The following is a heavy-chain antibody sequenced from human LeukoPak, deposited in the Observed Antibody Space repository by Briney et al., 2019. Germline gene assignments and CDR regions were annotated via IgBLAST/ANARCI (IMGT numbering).Heavy chain of an antibody. CDR1: GFTFSIYG. CDR3: ARDAWPYGDYEGHFDN. CDR2: IWFDGSNK. J-gene: IGHJ4*02. D-gene: IGHD4-17*01. Sequence: PGGSLRLSCAASGFTFSIYGMHWIRQAPGKGLEWVGVIWFDGSNKLYADSVRGRFSISRDNSQNTLYLKMNSLRSDDMAIYNCARDAWPYGDYEGHFDNWGQGTLVTVSS. V-gene: IGHV3-33*01.